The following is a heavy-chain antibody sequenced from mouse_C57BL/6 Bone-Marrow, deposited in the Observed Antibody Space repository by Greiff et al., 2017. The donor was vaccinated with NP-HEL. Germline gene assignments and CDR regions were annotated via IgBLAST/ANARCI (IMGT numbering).Heavy chain of an antibody. V-gene: IGHV1-81*01. D-gene: IGHD2-3*01. CDR2: IYPRSGNT. CDR1: GYTFTSYG. CDR3: ANASRMVRRAWFAY. J-gene: IGHJ3*01. Sequence: QVQLKQSGAELARPGASVKLSCKASGYTFTSYGISWVKQRTGQGLEWIGEIYPRSGNTYYNEKFKGKATLTADKSSSTAYMELRSLTSEDSAVYFCANASRMVRRAWFAYWGQGTLVTVSA.